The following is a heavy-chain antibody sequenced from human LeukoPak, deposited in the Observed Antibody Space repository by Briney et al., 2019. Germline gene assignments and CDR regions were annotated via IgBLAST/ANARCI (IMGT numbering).Heavy chain of an antibody. CDR3: ARGATDGYNYAELDY. CDR1: GFTFSSYW. D-gene: IGHD5-24*01. Sequence: GGSLRLSCAASGFTFSSYWMSWVRQAPGKGLVWVSRINSDGSSTSYADSVKGRFTISRDNAKNTLYLQMNSLRAEDTAVYYCARGATDGYNYAELDYWGQGTLVTVSS. J-gene: IGHJ4*02. V-gene: IGHV3-74*01. CDR2: INSDGSST.